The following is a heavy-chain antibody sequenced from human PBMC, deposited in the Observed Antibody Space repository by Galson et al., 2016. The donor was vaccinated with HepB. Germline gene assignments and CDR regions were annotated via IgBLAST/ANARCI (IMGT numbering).Heavy chain of an antibody. V-gene: IGHV1-18*01. CDR2: TSTYSGNT. CDR3: ARDVQYRFDS. CDR1: GYTFTTSG. D-gene: IGHD2-2*02. Sequence: SVKVSCKASGYTFTTSGISWVRQAPGQGLEWMGWTSTYSGNTKYAQKFQGGLTLTTDSSTTTAYMELRSLRFDDTALYYCARDVQYRFDSWGQGTLVTVSS. J-gene: IGHJ4*02.